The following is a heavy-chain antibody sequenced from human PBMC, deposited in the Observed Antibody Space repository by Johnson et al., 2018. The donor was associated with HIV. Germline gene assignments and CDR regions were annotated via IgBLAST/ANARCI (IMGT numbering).Heavy chain of an antibody. D-gene: IGHD6-13*01. V-gene: IGHV3-30-3*01. J-gene: IGHJ3*02. CDR1: GFTFSSYA. CDR3: ARALTGAAAGDDAFDI. CDR2: ISYDGSNK. Sequence: QVQLVESGGGVVQPGRSLRLSCAASGFTFSSYAMHWVRQAPGKGLEWVAVISYDGSNKYYADSVKGRFTISRDNSKNTLYLQMNSLRAEDTAVYYCARALTGAAAGDDAFDIWG.